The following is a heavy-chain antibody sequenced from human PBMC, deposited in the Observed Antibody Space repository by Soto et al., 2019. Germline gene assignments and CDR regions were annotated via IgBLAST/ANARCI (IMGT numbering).Heavy chain of an antibody. CDR2: IRSKAYGGTT. CDR1: GFTFGDYT. V-gene: IGHV3-49*01. D-gene: IGHD6-13*01. Sequence: PVGSLRLSCVTSGFTFGDYTMSWFRQAPGGGLEWVSFIRSKAYGGTTEYSPSFQGRVTISADKSISTAYLQWSSLKASDTAMYYCARHSSPLGYYGMDVWGQGTTVTVSS. J-gene: IGHJ6*02. CDR3: ARHSSPLGYYGMDV.